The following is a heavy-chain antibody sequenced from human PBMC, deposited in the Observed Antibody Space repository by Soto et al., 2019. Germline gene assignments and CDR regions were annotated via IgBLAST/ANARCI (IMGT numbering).Heavy chain of an antibody. CDR1: GLTVSSNY. CDR3: ARDRPGDEGDAFDI. J-gene: IGHJ3*02. V-gene: IGHV3-53*02. Sequence: EVQLVETGGGVIQPGGSLRLSCAASGLTVSSNYMNWVRQAPGKRLEWVSVLYSGGSTHYAGSVKGRFIISRDNSKNTVYLQMNSLRAEDTAVYYCARDRPGDEGDAFDIWGHGTMVTVSS. CDR2: LYSGGST. D-gene: IGHD3-10*01.